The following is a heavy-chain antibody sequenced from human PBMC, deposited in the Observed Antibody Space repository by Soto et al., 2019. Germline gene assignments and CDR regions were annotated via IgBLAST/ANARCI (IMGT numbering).Heavy chain of an antibody. Sequence: SETLSLTCTVSGGSVSSGSYYWSWIRQPPGKGLEWIGYIYYSGSTNYNPSLKSRVTISVDTSKNQFSLKLSSVTAADTAVYYCARKAYYDFWSGYYKYYYYGMDVWGQGTTVTVSS. CDR3: ARKAYYDFWSGYYKYYYYGMDV. V-gene: IGHV4-61*01. CDR2: IYYSGST. CDR1: GGSVSSGSYY. J-gene: IGHJ6*02. D-gene: IGHD3-3*01.